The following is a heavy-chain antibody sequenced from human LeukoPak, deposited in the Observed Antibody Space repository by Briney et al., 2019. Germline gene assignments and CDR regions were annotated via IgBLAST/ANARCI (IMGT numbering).Heavy chain of an antibody. Sequence: PSETLSLTCTVSGGSISSSSYYWGWIRQPPGKGLEWIGSIYYSGSTYYNPSLKSRVTISVDTSNNQFSLKLSSVTAADTAVYYCARGYNDFRVAGRYFYSWGQGTLVTVSS. CDR1: GGSISSSSYY. J-gene: IGHJ4*02. V-gene: IGHV4-39*07. CDR3: ARGYNDFRVAGRYFYS. D-gene: IGHD4-11*01. CDR2: IYYSGST.